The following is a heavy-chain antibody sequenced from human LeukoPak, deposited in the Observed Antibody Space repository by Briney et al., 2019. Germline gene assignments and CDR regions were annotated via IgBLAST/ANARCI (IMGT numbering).Heavy chain of an antibody. CDR1: GGSVSSYY. J-gene: IGHJ4*02. V-gene: IGHV4-4*07. Sequence: SETLSITCTVSGGSVSSYYWSWIRQPPGKGLEWIGRIYTSGSTNYNASLKSRVSMSVDTSKNQFSLKLSSVTAADTAVFYCARENSGSYREFDYWGQGTLVTVSS. CDR2: IYTSGST. D-gene: IGHD1-26*01. CDR3: ARENSGSYREFDY.